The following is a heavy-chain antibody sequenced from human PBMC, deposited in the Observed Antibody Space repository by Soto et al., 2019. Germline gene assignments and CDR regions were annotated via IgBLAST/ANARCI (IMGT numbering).Heavy chain of an antibody. J-gene: IGHJ4*02. V-gene: IGHV1-69*08. D-gene: IGHD6-13*01. CDR1: GDTFNINS. CDR3: AKCIAAAGVNLEY. CDR2: TPPYTSAL. Sequence: QVHLVQSGTELKKPWSSVYVSCKASGDTFNINSFIWVRQAPGHGLECMGRTPPYTSALNYAQKFQVSLTIAAERSSKTAYMTLSSLTAKDTAVYYCAKCIAAAGVNLEYWGQGTVVFVAS.